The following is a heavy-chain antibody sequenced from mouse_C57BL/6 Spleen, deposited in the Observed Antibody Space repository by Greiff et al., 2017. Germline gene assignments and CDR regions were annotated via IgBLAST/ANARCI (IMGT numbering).Heavy chain of an antibody. V-gene: IGHV1-26*01. CDR1: GYTFTDYY. J-gene: IGHJ2*01. CDR2: INPNNGGT. Sequence: EVQLQQSGPELVKPGASVKISCKASGYTFTDYYMNWVKQSHGKSLEWIGDINPNNGGTSYNQKFKGKATLTVDKSSSTAYMELRSLTSEDSAVYYCASRADYFDYWGQGTTLTVSS. CDR3: ASRADYFDY.